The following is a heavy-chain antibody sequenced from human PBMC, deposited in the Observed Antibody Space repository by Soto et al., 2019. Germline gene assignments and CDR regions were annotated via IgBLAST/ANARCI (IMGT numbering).Heavy chain of an antibody. V-gene: IGHV3-7*05. J-gene: IGHJ5*02. CDR3: ARDLGSNDLWSGSP. Sequence: EVQLVESGGGLVQPGGSLRLSCAASGFTFSSYWMSWVRQAPGKGLEWVANIKQDGSEKSYVDSVKGRFTISRDNAKNSLYLQKNSRRAEDTAVYYCARDLGSNDLWSGSPWGQGTLVTVSS. D-gene: IGHD3-3*01. CDR1: GFTFSSYW. CDR2: IKQDGSEK.